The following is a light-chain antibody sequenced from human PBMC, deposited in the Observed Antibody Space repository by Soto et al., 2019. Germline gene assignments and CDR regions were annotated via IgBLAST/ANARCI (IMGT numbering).Light chain of an antibody. CDR1: SNDVGGYNF. Sequence: QSALTQPRSLSGSPGQSVTISCTGTSNDVGGYNFVSWYQQHPGKVPKLIIYGANIRPSGVPDRFSASKSGITASLTISGLQAEDEADYYCCSYVGSDSSFVFGSGTKVTVL. CDR3: CSYVGSDSSFV. J-gene: IGLJ1*01. V-gene: IGLV2-11*01. CDR2: GAN.